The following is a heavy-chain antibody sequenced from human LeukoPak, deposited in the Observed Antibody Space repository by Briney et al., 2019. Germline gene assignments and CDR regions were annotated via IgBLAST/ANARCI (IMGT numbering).Heavy chain of an antibody. CDR2: INHSGST. Sequence: SETLSLTCAVYGGSFNGYYWSWIRQPPGKGLEWIGEINHSGSTNYNPSLKSRVTISVDTSKNQFSLKLSSVTAADTAVYYCARLGGTAMIFDYWGQGTLVTVSS. J-gene: IGHJ4*02. CDR3: ARLGGTAMIFDY. D-gene: IGHD5-18*01. CDR1: GGSFNGYY. V-gene: IGHV4-34*01.